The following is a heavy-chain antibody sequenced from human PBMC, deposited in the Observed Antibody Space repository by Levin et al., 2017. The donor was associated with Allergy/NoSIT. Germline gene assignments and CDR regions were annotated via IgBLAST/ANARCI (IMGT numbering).Heavy chain of an antibody. Sequence: ASVKVSCKASGYTFTSYGISWVRQAPGQGLEWMGWISAYNGNTNYAQKLQGRVTMTTDTSTSTAYMELRSLRSDDTAVYYCARVNLLNILTGYSADYWGQGTLVTVSS. D-gene: IGHD3-9*01. CDR1: GYTFTSYG. V-gene: IGHV1-18*01. CDR3: ARVNLLNILTGYSADY. CDR2: ISAYNGNT. J-gene: IGHJ4*02.